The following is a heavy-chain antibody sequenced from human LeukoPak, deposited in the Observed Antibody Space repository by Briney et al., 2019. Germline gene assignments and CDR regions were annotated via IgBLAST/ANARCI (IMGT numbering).Heavy chain of an antibody. CDR2: TYTGGST. V-gene: IGHV3-53*01. Sequence: GGSLRLSCAASGFTVSSNYMSWVGQAPGKGLEWVSVTYTGGSTNYADSVKGRFSISRDNSKNTLYLQMNSLRAEDTAVYYCARVDVVTVGKNAFDIWGQGTMVTVSS. CDR1: GFTVSSNY. D-gene: IGHD4-23*01. CDR3: ARVDVVTVGKNAFDI. J-gene: IGHJ3*02.